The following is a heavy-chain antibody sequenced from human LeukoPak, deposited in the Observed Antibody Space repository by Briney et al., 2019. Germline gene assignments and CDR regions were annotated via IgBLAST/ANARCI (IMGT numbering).Heavy chain of an antibody. V-gene: IGHV4-34*01. Sequence: GSLRLSCAASGFTVSSNYMSWVRQPPGKGLEWIGEINHSGSTNYNPSLKSRVTISVDTSKNQFSLKLSSVTAADTAVYYCARRLGDYSSTSCYRDENWFDPWGQGTLVTVSS. CDR2: INHSGST. CDR3: ARRLGDYSSTSCYRDENWFDP. J-gene: IGHJ5*02. CDR1: GFTVSSNY. D-gene: IGHD2-2*01.